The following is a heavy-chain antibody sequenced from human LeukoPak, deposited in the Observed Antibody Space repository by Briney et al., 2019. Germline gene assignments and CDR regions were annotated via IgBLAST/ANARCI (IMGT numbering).Heavy chain of an antibody. V-gene: IGHV3-53*01. J-gene: IGHJ3*01. CDR3: ARGVVVVPAALGAFDF. CDR1: GFTVSSNY. Sequence: GGSPRLSCAASGFTVSSNYMSWVRQAPGKGLEWVSIIYSGGSTYYADSVKGRFTISRDNSKNTLYLQMNSLRAEGTALYYCARGVVVVPAALGAFDFWGQGTMVTVSS. CDR2: IYSGGST. D-gene: IGHD2-2*01.